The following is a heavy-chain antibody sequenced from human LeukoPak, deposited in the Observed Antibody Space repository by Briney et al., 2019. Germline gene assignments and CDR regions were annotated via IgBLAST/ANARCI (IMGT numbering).Heavy chain of an antibody. CDR3: ARDQCGGDCYGYFQH. J-gene: IGHJ1*01. CDR2: IIPIFGTA. CDR1: GYTFTGYY. Sequence: ASVKVSCKASGYTFTGYYMHWVRQAPGQGLEWMGGIIPIFGTANYAQKFQGRVTITADESTSTAYMELSSLRSEDTAVYYCARDQCGGDCYGYFQHWGQGTLVTVSS. V-gene: IGHV1-69*13. D-gene: IGHD2-21*02.